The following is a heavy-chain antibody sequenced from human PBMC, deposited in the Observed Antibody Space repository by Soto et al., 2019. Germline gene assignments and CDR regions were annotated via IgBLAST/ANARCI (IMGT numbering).Heavy chain of an antibody. Sequence: QVPLVQSGAEVKKPGASVKVSCKASGYTFTSYAMHWVRQAPGQRLEWMGWINAGNGNTKYSQKFQGRVTITRDTSASTADMEMSSLRSEDTDVYYWAIGGRDGYNGFFPEFDYWGQGTLVTVAS. CDR2: INAGNGNT. CDR3: AIGGRDGYNGFFPEFDY. CDR1: GYTFTSYA. V-gene: IGHV1-3*01. D-gene: IGHD5-12*01. J-gene: IGHJ4*02.